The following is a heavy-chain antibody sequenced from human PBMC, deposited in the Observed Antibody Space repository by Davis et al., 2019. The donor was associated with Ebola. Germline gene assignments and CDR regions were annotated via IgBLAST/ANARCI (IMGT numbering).Heavy chain of an antibody. Sequence: SLKISCAASGFTFDDYAMHWVRQAPGKGLEWVSGISWNSGSIGYADSVKGRFTISRDNAKNSLYLQMNSLRAEDTALYYCAKPTVPFGDPSLGPPDYWGQGTLVTVSS. CDR3: AKPTVPFGDPSLGPPDY. CDR1: GFTFDDYA. CDR2: ISWNSGSI. D-gene: IGHD3-10*01. V-gene: IGHV3-9*01. J-gene: IGHJ4*02.